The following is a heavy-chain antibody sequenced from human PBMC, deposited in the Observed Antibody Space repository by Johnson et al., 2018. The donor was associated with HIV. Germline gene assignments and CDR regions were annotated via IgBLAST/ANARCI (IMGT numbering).Heavy chain of an antibody. CDR1: GFTFSDAW. CDR2: VKSKTDGGTT. J-gene: IGHJ3*02. Sequence: VQLVESGGGLVKSGGSLRLSCAASGFTFSDAWMNWVRQAPGKGLEWVGRVKSKTDGGTTDYAAPGKGRFTISRDDSKNTLYLQMNSQKTEDTAMYYCTTLGYTTRPRDFDIWGQGTVVTVSS. CDR3: TTLGYTTRPRDFDI. D-gene: IGHD6-13*01. V-gene: IGHV3-15*01.